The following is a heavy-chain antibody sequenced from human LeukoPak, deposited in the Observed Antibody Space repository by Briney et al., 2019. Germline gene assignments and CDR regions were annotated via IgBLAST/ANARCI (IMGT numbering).Heavy chain of an antibody. V-gene: IGHV3-43*01. J-gene: IGHJ4*02. D-gene: IGHD1-26*01. CDR3: AKADSSGSYSYFDY. CDR2: ISWDGGST. Sequence: GGSLRLSCAVSGFTFDDYTMHWVRQAPGKGLEWVSLISWDGGSTYYADSVKGRFTISRDNSKNSLYLQMNSLRTEDTALYYCAKADSSGSYSYFDYWGQGTLVTVSS. CDR1: GFTFDDYT.